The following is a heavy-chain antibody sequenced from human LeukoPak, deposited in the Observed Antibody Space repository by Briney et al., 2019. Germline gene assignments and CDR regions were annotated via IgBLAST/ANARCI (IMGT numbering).Heavy chain of an antibody. CDR2: ISASGGNT. J-gene: IGHJ4*02. D-gene: IGHD3-22*01. CDR3: AKDFYESSGYSFDY. Sequence: GGSLRLSCAASGVTLSSYAMNWVRQAPGKGLEWVSGISASGGNTNYADSVKGRFTISRDNSQNTLYLQMDSLRAEDTAIYYCAKDFYESSGYSFDYWGQGTLVTVSS. V-gene: IGHV3-23*01. CDR1: GVTLSSYA.